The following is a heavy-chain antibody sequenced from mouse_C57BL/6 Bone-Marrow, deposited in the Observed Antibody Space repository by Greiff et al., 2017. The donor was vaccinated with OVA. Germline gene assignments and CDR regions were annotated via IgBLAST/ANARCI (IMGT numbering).Heavy chain of an antibody. V-gene: IGHV5-6*02. Sequence: EVKLVESGGDLVKPGGSLKLSCAASGFTFSSYGMSWVRQTPDKRLEWVATISSGGSYTYYPHSVKGRFTISRDKTKNTRYLQMGSLKSEDTAMYYCAIQVTVLDYWGQGTTLTVSS. CDR2: ISSGGSYT. D-gene: IGHD1-1*01. CDR1: GFTFSSYG. J-gene: IGHJ2*01. CDR3: AIQVTVLDY.